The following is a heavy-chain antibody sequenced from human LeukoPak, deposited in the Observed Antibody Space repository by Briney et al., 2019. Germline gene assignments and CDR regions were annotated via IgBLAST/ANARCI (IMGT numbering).Heavy chain of an antibody. V-gene: IGHV3-11*04. Sequence: GGSLRLSCAASGFTFSDAWMSWVRQAPGKGLEWISYISSSGSTIYYADSVKGRFTISRDNAKNSLYLQMNSLRAEDTAVYYCAREGSNWFDPWGQGTLVTVSS. CDR1: GFTFSDAW. CDR2: ISSSGSTI. J-gene: IGHJ5*02. CDR3: AREGSNWFDP.